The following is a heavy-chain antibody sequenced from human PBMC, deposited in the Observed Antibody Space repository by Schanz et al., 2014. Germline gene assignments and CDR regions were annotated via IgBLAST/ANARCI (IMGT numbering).Heavy chain of an antibody. CDR1: GFIFDDYG. CDR3: AKAKSGAHGAFDI. D-gene: IGHD3-10*01. J-gene: IGHJ3*02. Sequence: EVLLLESGGRVERPGGSLRLSCAASGFIFDDYGMSWVRQVPGKGLEWVSGINWNGGDTSYADSVKGRFIISRDNAKNSLYLEMNSLRAGDTAVYYCAKAKSGAHGAFDIWGQGTMATVSS. V-gene: IGHV3-20*04. CDR2: INWNGGDT.